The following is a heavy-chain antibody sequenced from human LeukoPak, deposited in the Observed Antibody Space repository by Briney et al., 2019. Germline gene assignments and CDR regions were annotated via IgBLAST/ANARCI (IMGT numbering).Heavy chain of an antibody. J-gene: IGHJ3*02. Sequence: SETLSLTCTVSGGSISSGGYSWSWIRQHPGKGLEWIGYIYYSGSTYYNPSLKSRVTISVDTSKNQFSLKLSSVTAADTAVYYCARVNAAKYDAFDIWGQGTMVTVSS. CDR3: ARVNAAKYDAFDI. CDR1: GGSISSGGYS. V-gene: IGHV4-31*03. CDR2: IYYSGST.